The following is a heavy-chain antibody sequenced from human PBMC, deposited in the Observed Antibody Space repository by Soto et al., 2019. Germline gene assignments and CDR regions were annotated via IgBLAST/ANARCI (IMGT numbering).Heavy chain of an antibody. V-gene: IGHV4-59*08. CDR1: GGSISSFY. Sequence: LETLSLTCTVSGGSISSFYWGWIRQPPGKGLEWIGYIYYSGSTNYNPSLKSRVTISVDTSRNQFSLKLRSVTAADTAVYYCARTYCDSTSCYDAFDIWGQGTMVTVSS. CDR3: ARTYCDSTSCYDAFDI. D-gene: IGHD2-2*01. CDR2: IYYSGST. J-gene: IGHJ3*02.